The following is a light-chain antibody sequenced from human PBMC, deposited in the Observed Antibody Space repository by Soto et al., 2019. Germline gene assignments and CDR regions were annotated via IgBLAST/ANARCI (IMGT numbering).Light chain of an antibody. CDR1: SSDVGSYNL. CDR2: EGS. Sequence: QSVLTQPASVSGSPGQSITISCTGTSSDVGSYNLVSWYQQHPGKAPKLMIYEGSKRPSGVSNRFSGSKSGNTASLTISGLQAGDEADYYCCSYAGSSTFLVFGGGTKLTVL. V-gene: IGLV2-23*03. J-gene: IGLJ2*01. CDR3: CSYAGSSTFLV.